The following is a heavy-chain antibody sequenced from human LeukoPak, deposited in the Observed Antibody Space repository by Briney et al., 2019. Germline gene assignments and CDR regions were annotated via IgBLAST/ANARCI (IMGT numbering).Heavy chain of an antibody. CDR3: ARLGDYDYVPLYYFDY. Sequence: GASVKVSCKASGYTFTSYDINWVRQATGQGLEWMGWMNPNSGNTGYAQKFQGRVTMTRNTSISTAYMELSSLRSEDTAVYYCARLGDYDYVPLYYFDYWGQGTLVTVSS. J-gene: IGHJ4*02. CDR2: MNPNSGNT. CDR1: GYTFTSYD. V-gene: IGHV1-8*01. D-gene: IGHD3-16*01.